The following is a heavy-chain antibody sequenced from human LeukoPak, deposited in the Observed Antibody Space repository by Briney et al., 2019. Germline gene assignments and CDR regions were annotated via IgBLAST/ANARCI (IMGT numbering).Heavy chain of an antibody. J-gene: IGHJ4*02. CDR2: INHSGST. CDR1: GGPFNGYY. V-gene: IGHV4-34*01. Sequence: PSETLSLTYAVYGGPFNGYYWIWIRHPPAKGREWVGEINHSGSTNYNLSLKSRVTISVDTSKNQFSLKLSSVTAADTAVYYCARGLSSWYQAFDYWGQGTLVTVSS. D-gene: IGHD6-13*01. CDR3: ARGLSSWYQAFDY.